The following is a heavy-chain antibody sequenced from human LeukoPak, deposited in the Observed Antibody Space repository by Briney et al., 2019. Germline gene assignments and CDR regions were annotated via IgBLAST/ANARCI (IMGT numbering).Heavy chain of an antibody. J-gene: IGHJ4*02. CDR1: GGTFSSYA. D-gene: IGHD3-10*01. Sequence: SVKVSCKASGGTFSSYAISWVRQAPGQGLEWMGGIIPIFGTADYAQKFQGRVTITADESTSTAYMELSSLRSEDTAVYYCARGVTMVRGHFDYWGQGTLVTVSS. CDR2: IIPIFGTA. V-gene: IGHV1-69*13. CDR3: ARGVTMVRGHFDY.